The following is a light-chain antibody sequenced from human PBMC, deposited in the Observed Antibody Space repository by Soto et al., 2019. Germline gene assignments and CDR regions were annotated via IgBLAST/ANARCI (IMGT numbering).Light chain of an antibody. CDR3: QQYQYSPET. V-gene: IGKV3-20*01. J-gene: IGKJ1*01. CDR1: QSVSSSY. CDR2: GAS. Sequence: EIVLTQSPGTLSLSPGERATLSCRASQSVSSSYLGWYQQRPGQAPRLIMFGASSRATGIPDRFSGSGSGTDFTLTISRLEPEDFAVYYCQQYQYSPETFGQGTKVEIK.